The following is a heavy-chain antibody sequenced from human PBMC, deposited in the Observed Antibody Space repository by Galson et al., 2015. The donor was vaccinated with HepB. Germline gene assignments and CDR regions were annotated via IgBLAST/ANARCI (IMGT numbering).Heavy chain of an antibody. CDR2: IYYDGSNK. CDR3: ARDQSNYFDY. CDR1: GFTFTTYG. V-gene: IGHV3-33*01. Sequence: SLRLSCAASGFTFTTYGMHWVRQAPGKGLEWVAIIYYDGSNKYYADSVKGRFTISRDTSKNTLYLQMNSLRVEDTAVYYCARDQSNYFDYWGQGTLVTVSS. J-gene: IGHJ4*02.